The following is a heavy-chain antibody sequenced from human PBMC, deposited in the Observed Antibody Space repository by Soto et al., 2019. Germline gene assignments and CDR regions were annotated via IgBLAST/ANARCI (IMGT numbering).Heavy chain of an antibody. V-gene: IGHV4-59*01. CDR3: ARGKWIQLWLTDAFDI. Sequence: PSETLSLTCTVSGESLNNYYWSWIRQPPGKGLEWIGYIYYSGSTNYNPSLKSRVTISVDTSKNQFSLKLSSVTAADTAVYYCARGKWIQLWLTDAFDIWGQGTMVT. CDR1: GESLNNYY. D-gene: IGHD5-18*01. CDR2: IYYSGST. J-gene: IGHJ3*02.